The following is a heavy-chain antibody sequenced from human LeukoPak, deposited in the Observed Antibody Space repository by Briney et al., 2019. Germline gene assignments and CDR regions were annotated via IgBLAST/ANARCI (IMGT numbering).Heavy chain of an antibody. CDR3: ARDPSSVTLYFFDY. D-gene: IGHD4-11*01. CDR1: GYTFTGYY. V-gene: IGHV1-2*02. CDR2: IDANNGDT. Sequence: ASVKVSCKASGYTFTGYYLHWVPQAPGQRHEWMGWIDANNGDTKSAQKFQGRVTMSRDTSISTAYMDLSSLSPDDAAVYYCARDPSSVTLYFFDYWGQGTLVTVSS. J-gene: IGHJ4*02.